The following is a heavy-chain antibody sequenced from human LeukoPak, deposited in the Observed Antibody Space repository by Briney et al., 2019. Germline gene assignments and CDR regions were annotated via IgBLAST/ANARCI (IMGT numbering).Heavy chain of an antibody. CDR3: AKGGYYDSSGPWDY. D-gene: IGHD3-22*01. Sequence: GGSLRLSCAASGLTFSSYGMHWVRQAPGKGLEWVAVISYDGSNKYYADSVKGRFTISRDNSKNTLYLQMNSLRAEDTAVYYCAKGGYYDSSGPWDYWGQGTLVTVSS. CDR1: GLTFSSYG. V-gene: IGHV3-30*18. J-gene: IGHJ4*02. CDR2: ISYDGSNK.